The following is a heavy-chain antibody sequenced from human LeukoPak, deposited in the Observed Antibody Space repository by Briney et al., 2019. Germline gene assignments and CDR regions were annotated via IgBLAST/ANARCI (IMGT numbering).Heavy chain of an antibody. CDR2: VHHDGSER. Sequence: GGSLRLSWAASGFTFSNYYMHWVRQAPGKGLEWVAVVHHDGSERYYADSVKGRFTISRDNSKNTLYVQMDSLRVEDTAVYYCATGSGYYYDHWGQGTLVTVSS. CDR1: GFTFSNYY. J-gene: IGHJ4*02. D-gene: IGHD3-22*01. V-gene: IGHV3-30*02. CDR3: ATGSGYYYDH.